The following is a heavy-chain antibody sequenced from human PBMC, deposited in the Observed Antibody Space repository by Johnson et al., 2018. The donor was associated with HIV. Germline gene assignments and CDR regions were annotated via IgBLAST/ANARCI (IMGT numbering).Heavy chain of an antibody. V-gene: IGHV3-74*01. CDR1: GFTFDEYA. Sequence: VQLVESGGGLVQPGRSLRLSCAASGFTFDEYAMHWVRQAPGKGLEWVSGLNSDGSSTSYADSVKGRFTISRDNAKNTLYLQMNSLRAEDTAVYYCARRTPYGDYVGAFELWGQGTVVTVS. J-gene: IGHJ3*01. D-gene: IGHD4-17*01. CDR2: LNSDGSST. CDR3: ARRTPYGDYVGAFEL.